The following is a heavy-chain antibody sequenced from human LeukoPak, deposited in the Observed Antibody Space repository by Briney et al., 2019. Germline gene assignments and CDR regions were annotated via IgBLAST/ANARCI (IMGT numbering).Heavy chain of an antibody. Sequence: GGSLRLSCAASGFTVSSNYMSWVRQAPGKGLEWISYISSDSATIYYADSVKGRFTISRDNANNSLYLPMKSLRDGDTAVYYCARPNGRDYYYGMDVWGQGTTVTVSS. V-gene: IGHV3-48*02. CDR1: GFTVSSNY. CDR2: ISSDSATI. D-gene: IGHD1-1*01. J-gene: IGHJ6*02. CDR3: ARPNGRDYYYGMDV.